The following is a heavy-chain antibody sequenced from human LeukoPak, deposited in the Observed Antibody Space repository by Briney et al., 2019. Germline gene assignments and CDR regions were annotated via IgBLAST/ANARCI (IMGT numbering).Heavy chain of an antibody. CDR3: ARTPYLYCSGGSCYPPNWFDP. Sequence: SETLSLTCAVYGGSFSGYYWSWIRQPPGKGLEWIGEINHSGSTNYNPSLKSRVTISVDTSKNQFSLKLSSVTAADTDVYYCARTPYLYCSGGSCYPPNWFDPWGQGTLVTVSS. CDR1: GGSFSGYY. D-gene: IGHD2-15*01. CDR2: INHSGST. J-gene: IGHJ5*02. V-gene: IGHV4-34*01.